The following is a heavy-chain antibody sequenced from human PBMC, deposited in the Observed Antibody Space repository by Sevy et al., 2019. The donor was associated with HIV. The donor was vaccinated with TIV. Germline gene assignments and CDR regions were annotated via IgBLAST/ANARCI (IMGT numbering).Heavy chain of an antibody. V-gene: IGHV4-61*01. D-gene: IGHD2-15*01. CDR3: ARGGISGGSCYFDY. Sequence: SETLSLTCTVSGGSVSSGSYYWSWIRQPPGKGLEWIGYIYYSGSTNSNPSLKSRVTISVDTSKNQFSLKLSSVTAADTAVYYCARGGISGGSCYFDYWGQGTLVTVSS. CDR2: IYYSGST. J-gene: IGHJ4*02. CDR1: GGSVSSGSYY.